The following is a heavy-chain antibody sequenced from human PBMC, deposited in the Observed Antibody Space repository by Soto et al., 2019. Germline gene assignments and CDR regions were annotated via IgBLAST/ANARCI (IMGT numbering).Heavy chain of an antibody. CDR3: AGGGGLDD. D-gene: IGHD3-16*01. Sequence: QVQLVQSGAEVKKPGASVKVSCKASGYSFTSFPIHWVRQAPGQGLECMGWINAANGYTRYSQKFQGRVTITRDTPATTAYMGLSSLTSEDTAVYDCAGGGGLDDWGQGTLITVSS. CDR2: INAANGYT. CDR1: GYSFTSFP. V-gene: IGHV1-3*01. J-gene: IGHJ4*02.